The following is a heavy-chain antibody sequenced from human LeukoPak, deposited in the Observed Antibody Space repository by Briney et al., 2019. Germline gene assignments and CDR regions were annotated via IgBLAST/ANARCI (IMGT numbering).Heavy chain of an antibody. Sequence: PGGSLRLSCAASGFTFSSYAMHWVRQAPGKGLEWVAVISYDGSNKYYADSVKGRFTISRDNSKNTLYLQMNSLRAEDTAVYYCAKDGPVTTTLWYWGQGTLVTVSS. CDR1: GFTFSSYA. CDR3: AKDGPVTTTLWY. CDR2: ISYDGSNK. D-gene: IGHD4-17*01. V-gene: IGHV3-30-3*01. J-gene: IGHJ4*02.